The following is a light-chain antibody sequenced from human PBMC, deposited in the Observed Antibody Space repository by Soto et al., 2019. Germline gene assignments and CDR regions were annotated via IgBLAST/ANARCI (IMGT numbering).Light chain of an antibody. Sequence: DIQMTQSPSSLSAAVGDRVTITCHACQHISTDLNWVQQKPGKAPELLIYDASNLVQGVPSRFSGSGSGTEFTFTISSLQPEEIATYYRQHYDDLPPTFGPGTKVHIK. J-gene: IGKJ3*01. CDR2: DAS. CDR1: QHISTD. V-gene: IGKV1-33*01. CDR3: QHYDDLPPT.